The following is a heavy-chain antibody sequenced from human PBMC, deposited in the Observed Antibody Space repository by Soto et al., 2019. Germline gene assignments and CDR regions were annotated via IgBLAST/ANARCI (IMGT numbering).Heavy chain of an antibody. D-gene: IGHD6-6*01. CDR3: ARKFSSSSFYFDY. CDR1: GFPFSSYA. V-gene: IGHV3-23*01. J-gene: IGHJ4*02. CDR2: IGFRGDST. Sequence: GGSLRLSCVASGFPFSSYAMSWVRHAPDKGLEWVSAIGFRGDSTYYADSVKGRFTISRDNSKNTLYLQVNSLRAEDTAVYYCARKFSSSSFYFDYWGQGALVTSPQ.